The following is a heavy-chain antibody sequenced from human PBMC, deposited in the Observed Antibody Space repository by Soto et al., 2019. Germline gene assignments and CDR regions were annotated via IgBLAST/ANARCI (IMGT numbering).Heavy chain of an antibody. CDR3: ARAGVDILPCYPGYYYYYGMDV. J-gene: IGHJ6*02. Sequence: QVQLVESGGGVVQPGRSLRLSCAASGFTFSSYAMHWVRQAPGKGLEWVAVISYDGSNKYYADSVKGRFTISRDNSKNXXYXQXXSLRAEDTAVYYCARAGVDILPCYPGYYYYYGMDVWGQGTTVTVSS. D-gene: IGHD3-9*01. V-gene: IGHV3-30-3*01. CDR2: ISYDGSNK. CDR1: GFTFSSYA.